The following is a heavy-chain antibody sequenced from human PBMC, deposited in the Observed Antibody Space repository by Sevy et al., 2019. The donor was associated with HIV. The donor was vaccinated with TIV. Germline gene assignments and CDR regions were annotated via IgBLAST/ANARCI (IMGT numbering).Heavy chain of an antibody. J-gene: IGHJ4*02. Sequence: GGSLRLSCEASGFSFSDYTMTWVRQAPGKGLEWVSSMSSSITYTYYADSLKGRFTISRDNAKNSLYLQMNSLRAEDTYVSYCASAECFIVRASSDYWGQGTLVTVSS. CDR1: GFSFSDYT. D-gene: IGHD1-26*01. CDR3: ASAECFIVRASSDY. CDR2: MSSSITYT. V-gene: IGHV3-21*03.